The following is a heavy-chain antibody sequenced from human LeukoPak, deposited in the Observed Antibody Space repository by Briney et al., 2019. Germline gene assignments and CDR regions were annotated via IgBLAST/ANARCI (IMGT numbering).Heavy chain of an antibody. CDR1: GASLTNYY. Sequence: PSETLSLTCTVSGASLTNYYWSWIRQPPGKGLEWIGNIHYSGFTNYNPSLKSRVTTLVDMSTKSFSLELTSVTAADTAVYFCARRHQITSYSPYAFDVWGPGRLVTVPS. CDR3: ARRHQITSYSPYAFDV. V-gene: IGHV4-59*08. D-gene: IGHD2-15*01. CDR2: IHYSGFT. J-gene: IGHJ3*01.